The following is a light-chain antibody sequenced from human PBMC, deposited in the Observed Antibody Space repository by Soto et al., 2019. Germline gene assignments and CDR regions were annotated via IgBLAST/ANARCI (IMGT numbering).Light chain of an antibody. Sequence: DIQMTQSPSTLSAFVGDRVTITCRASQSISTWLAWYQEKPGEVPKLLIFKASSLQSGVPSRFSGSGSGTDFTLTISSLQPDDFATYYCQQYNPSSRTFGQGTKVDIK. CDR1: QSISTW. CDR2: KAS. CDR3: QQYNPSSRT. V-gene: IGKV1-5*03. J-gene: IGKJ1*01.